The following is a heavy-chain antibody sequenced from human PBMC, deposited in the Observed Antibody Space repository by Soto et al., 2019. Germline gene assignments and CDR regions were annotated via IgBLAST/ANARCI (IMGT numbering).Heavy chain of an antibody. J-gene: IGHJ2*01. CDR1: GDSISRYY. D-gene: IGHD3-3*01. CDR3: ARGLRFYYYFDL. CDR2: IFYNGNT. V-gene: IGHV4-59*08. Sequence: QVQLQESGPGLVKPSETLSLTCTVSGDSISRYYWSWIRQPPGKGLEWVGYIFYNGNTKYNPSLKRRVTLSVDTSKNQFSLKLNSVTAADTAVYYCARGLRFYYYFDLWGRGTLVTVSS.